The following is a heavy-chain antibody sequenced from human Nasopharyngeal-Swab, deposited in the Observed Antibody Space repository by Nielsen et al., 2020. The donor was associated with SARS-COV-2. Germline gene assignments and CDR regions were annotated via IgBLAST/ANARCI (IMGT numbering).Heavy chain of an antibody. D-gene: IGHD2-2*01. CDR2: MNPNSGNT. V-gene: IGHV1-8*03. CDR1: GGTFSSYA. J-gene: IGHJ6*02. Sequence: ASVKVSCMASGGTFSSYAISWVRQATGQGLEWMGWMNPNSGNTGYAQKFQGRVTITRNTSISTAYMELSSLRSEDTAVYYCARVYCSSTSCFYGMDVWGQGTTVTVSS. CDR3: ARVYCSSTSCFYGMDV.